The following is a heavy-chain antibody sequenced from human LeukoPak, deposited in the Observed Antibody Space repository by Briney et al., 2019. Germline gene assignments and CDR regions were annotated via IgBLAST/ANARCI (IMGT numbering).Heavy chain of an antibody. CDR1: GFTFSSYA. CDR3: AKGSDIVVVPAAKEFDP. Sequence: PGGSLRLSCAASGFTFSSYAMSWVRQASGKGLEWVSAISGSGGTTYYADSVKGRFAISRDNSKNTLYLQMNSLRAEDTAVYYCAKGSDIVVVPAAKEFDPWGQGTLVTVSS. V-gene: IGHV3-23*01. J-gene: IGHJ5*02. CDR2: ISGSGGTT. D-gene: IGHD2-2*01.